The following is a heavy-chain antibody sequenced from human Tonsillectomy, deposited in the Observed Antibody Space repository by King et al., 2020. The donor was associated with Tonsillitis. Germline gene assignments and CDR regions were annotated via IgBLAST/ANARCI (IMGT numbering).Heavy chain of an antibody. Sequence: VQLVESGGGLIQPGGSLRLSCAASGFTVSSNYMSWVRQAPGKGLEWLSVLYSGGSTFYADSVKGRFTIARDNSKNTLYLQMNSLRAEDTAVYYCAGGRRGYSGYDLWEYYFDYWGQGTLVTVSS. V-gene: IGHV3-53*01. CDR1: GFTVSSNY. J-gene: IGHJ4*02. CDR3: AGGRRGYSGYDLWEYYFDY. D-gene: IGHD5-12*01. CDR2: LYSGGST.